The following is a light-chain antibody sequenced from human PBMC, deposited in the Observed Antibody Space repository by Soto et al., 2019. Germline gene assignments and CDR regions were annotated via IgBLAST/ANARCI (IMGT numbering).Light chain of an antibody. V-gene: IGLV2-18*02. Sequence: QSALTQPPSVSRSPGQSVTISCTGTSSNVGNYNRVSWYQQPPGTAPKLIIYEVNNRPSGVPDRFSGSKSGNTASLTISGLQAEDEADYYCSSYTSSSTLVVFGGGTKLTV. J-gene: IGLJ2*01. CDR2: EVN. CDR3: SSYTSSSTLVV. CDR1: SSNVGNYNR.